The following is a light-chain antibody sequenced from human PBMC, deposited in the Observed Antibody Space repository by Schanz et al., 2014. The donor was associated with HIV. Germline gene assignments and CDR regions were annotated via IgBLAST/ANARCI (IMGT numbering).Light chain of an antibody. CDR1: SSDVGGYNY. CDR2: EVN. V-gene: IGLV2-8*01. CDR3: SSYAGTTTLVV. J-gene: IGLJ2*01. Sequence: QSVLTQPPSASGSPGQSVTISCTGTSSDVGGYNYVSWYQQHPGKAPKLLIYEVNKRPSGVPDRFSGSKSGNTASLTVSGLQAEDEADYYCSSYAGTTTLVVFGGGTKLTVL.